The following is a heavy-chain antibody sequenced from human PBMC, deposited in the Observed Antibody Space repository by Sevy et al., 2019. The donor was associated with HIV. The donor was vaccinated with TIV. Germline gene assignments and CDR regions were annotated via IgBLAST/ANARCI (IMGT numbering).Heavy chain of an antibody. CDR1: GFTFSSYS. D-gene: IGHD6-19*01. J-gene: IGHJ5*02. CDR3: AREFTSCWLGGNWFDP. CDR2: ISSSSSYI. V-gene: IGHV3-21*01. Sequence: GGSLRLSCAASGFTFSSYSMNWVRQAPGKGLEWVSSISSSSSYIYYADSVKGRFTISRDNAKNPLYLQMNSLRAEDTAVYYCAREFTSCWLGGNWFDPWGQGTLVTVSS.